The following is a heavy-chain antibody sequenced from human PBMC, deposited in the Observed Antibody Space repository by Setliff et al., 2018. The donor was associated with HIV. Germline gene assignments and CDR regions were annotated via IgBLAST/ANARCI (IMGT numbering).Heavy chain of an antibody. CDR2: ITGSSSYT. CDR1: GFTFSDYY. Sequence: GGSLRLSCAASGFTFSDYYMSWIRQAPGKGLEWVSYITGSSSYTNYADSVKGRFTISRDNSKNTLYLQMNSLRTDDTAVYFCARDEDGYNHFDFWGQGTLVTVSS. J-gene: IGHJ4*02. CDR3: ARDEDGYNHFDF. V-gene: IGHV3-11*06. D-gene: IGHD5-12*01.